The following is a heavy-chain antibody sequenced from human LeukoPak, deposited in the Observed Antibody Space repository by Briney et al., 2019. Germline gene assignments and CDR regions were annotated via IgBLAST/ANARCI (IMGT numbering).Heavy chain of an antibody. Sequence: GGSLRLSCATSELTFNKYGMHWVRQAPGKGLEWVALIQPDGNDKYYVDSVKGRFTVSRDNSKNTLYLQLNSLRAEDTAVYYCAKRDRVTEFDYWGQGTLVTVSS. D-gene: IGHD2-21*02. CDR3: AKRDRVTEFDY. J-gene: IGHJ4*02. V-gene: IGHV3-30*02. CDR2: IQPDGNDK. CDR1: ELTFNKYG.